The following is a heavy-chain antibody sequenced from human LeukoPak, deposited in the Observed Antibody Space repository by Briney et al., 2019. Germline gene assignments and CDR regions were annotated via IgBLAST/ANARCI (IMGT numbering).Heavy chain of an antibody. J-gene: IGHJ4*02. Sequence: GGSLRLSCAASGFTFSSYGMHWIRQAPGKGLEWVAFIRNDGSIIYNADSVKGRFTISRDNSKNTLYLQMNSLRAEDTAVYYCARGPLVVVTAGYFDYWGQGTLVTVSS. D-gene: IGHD2-21*02. CDR3: ARGPLVVVTAGYFDY. CDR1: GFTFSSYG. V-gene: IGHV3-30*02. CDR2: IRNDGSII.